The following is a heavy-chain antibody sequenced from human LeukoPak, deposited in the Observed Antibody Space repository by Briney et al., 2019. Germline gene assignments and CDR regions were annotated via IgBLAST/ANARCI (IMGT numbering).Heavy chain of an antibody. D-gene: IGHD3-22*01. CDR3: ARFPMVAVAYRYYYMDV. J-gene: IGHJ6*03. CDR1: GESFSAYY. CDR2: INHSGST. V-gene: IGHV4-34*01. Sequence: PSETLSLTCAVYGESFSAYYWTWIRQPPGKGLEWIGEINHSGSTNYNPSLKSRVTMSVDASKNQFSLKLSSVTAADTAVYYCARFPMVAVAYRYYYMDVWGKGTTVTVSS.